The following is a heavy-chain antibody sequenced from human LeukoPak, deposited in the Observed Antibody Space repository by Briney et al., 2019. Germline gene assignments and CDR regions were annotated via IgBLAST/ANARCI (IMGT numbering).Heavy chain of an antibody. Sequence: PGGSDRLSCAASGFTFSSYAMSWVRQAPGKGLEWVSAISGSGGRPYYADSVKGRFTISRDNSKNTLYLQMNSLRAEDTAVYYCAKRGMTTIKEGFDYWGQGTLVTV. D-gene: IGHD5-24*01. V-gene: IGHV3-23*01. CDR3: AKRGMTTIKEGFDY. J-gene: IGHJ4*02. CDR1: GFTFSSYA. CDR2: ISGSGGRP.